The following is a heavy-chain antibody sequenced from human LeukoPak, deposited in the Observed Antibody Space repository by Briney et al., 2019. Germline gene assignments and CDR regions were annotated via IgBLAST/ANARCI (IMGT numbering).Heavy chain of an antibody. Sequence: PGGSLRLSCAASGFTFSSYAMSWVRQAPGKGLEWVSAISGSGGSTYYADSVKGRFTISRDNSKNTLYLQMNGLRAEDTAVYYCAKVTQWLVHKFDYWGQGTLVTVSS. D-gene: IGHD6-19*01. CDR1: GFTFSSYA. CDR3: AKVTQWLVHKFDY. CDR2: ISGSGGST. V-gene: IGHV3-23*01. J-gene: IGHJ4*02.